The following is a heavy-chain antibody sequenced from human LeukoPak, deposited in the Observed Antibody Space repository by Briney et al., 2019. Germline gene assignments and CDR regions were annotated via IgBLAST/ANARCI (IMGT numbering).Heavy chain of an antibody. Sequence: GGSLRLSCAASGFTFSNAWMSWVRQAPGKGLEWVAVISYDGSNKYYADSVKGRFTISRDNSKNTLYVQMNSLRAEDTAVYYCAREGAYCSGGSCPGYFDYWGQGTLVTVSS. D-gene: IGHD2-15*01. CDR1: GFTFSNAW. V-gene: IGHV3-30*03. CDR3: AREGAYCSGGSCPGYFDY. J-gene: IGHJ4*02. CDR2: ISYDGSNK.